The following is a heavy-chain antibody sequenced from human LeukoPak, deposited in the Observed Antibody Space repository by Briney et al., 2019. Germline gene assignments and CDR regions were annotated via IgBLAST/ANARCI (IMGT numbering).Heavy chain of an antibody. V-gene: IGHV1-2*02. CDR1: GYTFTGYY. J-gene: IGHJ4*02. Sequence: GASVKVSCKASGYTFTGYYIHWVRQAPGQGLEWMGWINPNSGGTNYAQKFQGRVTMTRDTSISTAYMELSRLTSDDTAVYYCAREAWEAFPVEMATVYFDYWGQGTLVTVSS. CDR2: INPNSGGT. CDR3: AREAWEAFPVEMATVYFDY. D-gene: IGHD5-24*01.